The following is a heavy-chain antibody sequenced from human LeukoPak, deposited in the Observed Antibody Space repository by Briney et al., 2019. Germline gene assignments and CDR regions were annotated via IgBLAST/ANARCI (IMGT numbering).Heavy chain of an antibody. CDR1: GFTFSSYA. D-gene: IGHD6-6*01. CDR2: ISGSGGST. J-gene: IGHJ4*02. CDR3: ARGPKGRPGDY. Sequence: GGSLRLSCAASGFTFSSYAMSWVRQAPGKGLEWVSAISGSGGSTYYADSVKGRFTISRDNSKNTLYLQMYSLRAEDTAVYYCARGPKGRPGDYWGQGTLVTVSS. V-gene: IGHV3-23*01.